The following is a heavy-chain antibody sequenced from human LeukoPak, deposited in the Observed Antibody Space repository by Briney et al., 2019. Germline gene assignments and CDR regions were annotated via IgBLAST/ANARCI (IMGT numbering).Heavy chain of an antibody. CDR2: ISAYNGNT. D-gene: IGHD3-9*01. CDR1: GYTFTSYG. V-gene: IGHV1-18*01. Sequence: ASVKVSCKASGYTFTSYGIGWVRQAPGQGLEWMGWISAYNGNTNYAQKLQGRATMTTDTSTSTAYMEPGSLRTADTAVYYCARYRRYFGCFPGDYWGQGTLVTVSS. CDR3: ARYRRYFGCFPGDY. J-gene: IGHJ4*02.